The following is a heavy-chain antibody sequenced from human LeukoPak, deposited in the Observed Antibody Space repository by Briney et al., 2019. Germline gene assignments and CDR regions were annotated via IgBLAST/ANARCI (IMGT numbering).Heavy chain of an antibody. CDR2: ISYDGSNK. J-gene: IGHJ6*02. V-gene: IGHV3-30*18. Sequence: SGGSLRLSCAASGFTFSSYGMHWVRQAPGKGLEWVAVISYDGSNKYYADSVKGRFTISRDNSKNTLYLQMNSLRAEDTAVYYCAKMGYGDYVYYGMDVWGQGTTVTVSS. CDR1: GFTFSSYG. D-gene: IGHD4-17*01. CDR3: AKMGYGDYVYYGMDV.